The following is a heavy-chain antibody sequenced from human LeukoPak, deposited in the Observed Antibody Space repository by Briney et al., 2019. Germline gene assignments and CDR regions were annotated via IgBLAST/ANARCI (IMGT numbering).Heavy chain of an antibody. CDR2: IIPIFGTA. V-gene: IGHV1-69*13. D-gene: IGHD5-18*01. J-gene: IGHJ4*02. CDR3: AGVDTAMVNFDY. Sequence: ASVKVSCKASGGTFSSYAISCVRQAPGQVLEWMGGIIPIFGTANYAQKFQGRVTITADESTSTAYMELSSLRSEDTAVYYCAGVDTAMVNFDYWGQGTLVTVSS. CDR1: GGTFSSYA.